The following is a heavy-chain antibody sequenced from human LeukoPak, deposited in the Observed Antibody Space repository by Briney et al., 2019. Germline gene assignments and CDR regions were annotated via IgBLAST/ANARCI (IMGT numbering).Heavy chain of an antibody. CDR3: AKRYCRGRNCYSAFDV. V-gene: IGHV3-48*02. D-gene: IGHD2-15*01. Sequence: GGSLRLSCAASGFTFSRFGMNWVRQAPGKGLEWVSYISSSSSSSIYYADSVKGRFTISRDNAKNSLYLQMNSLRDEDTAVYYCAKRYCRGRNCYSAFDVWGQGTMVTVSS. CDR1: GFTFSRFG. CDR2: ISSSSSSSI. J-gene: IGHJ3*01.